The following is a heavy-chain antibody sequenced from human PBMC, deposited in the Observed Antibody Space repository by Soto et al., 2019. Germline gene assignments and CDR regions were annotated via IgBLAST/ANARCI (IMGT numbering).Heavy chain of an antibody. Sequence: PSETLSLTCTVSGGSISSSSYYWGWIRQPPGKGLEWIGSIYYSGSTYYNPSLKSRVTISVDTSKNQFSLKLSSVTAADTAVYYCASSITMIVVVIPFLDYWGQGTLVTDSS. D-gene: IGHD3-22*01. CDR3: ASSITMIVVVIPFLDY. V-gene: IGHV4-39*01. J-gene: IGHJ4*02. CDR2: IYYSGST. CDR1: GGSISSSSYY.